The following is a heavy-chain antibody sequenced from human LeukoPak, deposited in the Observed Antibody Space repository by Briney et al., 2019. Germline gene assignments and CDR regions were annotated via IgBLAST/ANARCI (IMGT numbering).Heavy chain of an antibody. CDR3: ARAYSGSYPDFDY. CDR1: GFTFSDYY. CDR2: ISSSSSYT. Sequence: GGSLRLSCAASGFTFSDYYMSWIRQAPGKGLEWVSYISSSSSYTNYADSVKGRFTISRDNAKNSLYLQMNSLRAEDTAVYYCARAYSGSYPDFDYWGQGTLVTASS. D-gene: IGHD1-26*01. V-gene: IGHV3-11*03. J-gene: IGHJ4*02.